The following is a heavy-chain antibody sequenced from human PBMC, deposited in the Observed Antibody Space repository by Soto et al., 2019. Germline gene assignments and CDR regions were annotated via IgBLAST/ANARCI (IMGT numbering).Heavy chain of an antibody. V-gene: IGHV3-48*02. Sequence: EVQLVESGGGLVQPGGSLRLSCAASGFTFSSYSMNWVRQAPGKGLEWVSYISSSSSTIYYADSVKGRFTISRDNAKNSLYLQMKSLRDEDTAVYYCARDPTYYYYYGMDVWGQGTTLTVSS. D-gene: IGHD4-17*01. CDR2: ISSSSSTI. CDR1: GFTFSSYS. J-gene: IGHJ6*02. CDR3: ARDPTYYYYYGMDV.